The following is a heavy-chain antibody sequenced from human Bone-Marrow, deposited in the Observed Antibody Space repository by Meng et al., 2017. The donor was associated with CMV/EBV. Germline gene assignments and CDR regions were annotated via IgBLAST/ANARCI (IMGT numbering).Heavy chain of an antibody. D-gene: IGHD1-14*01. CDR3: ARGSEPDFDY. CDR1: GGSISSYY. J-gene: IGHJ4*02. CDR2: IYYSGST. V-gene: IGHV4-59*08. Sequence: SETLSLTCTVSGGSISSYYWSWIRQPPGKGLEWIGYIYYSGSTYYNPSLKSRVTISVDTSKNQFSLKLSSVTAADTAVYYCARGSEPDFDYWGQGTLVTVSS.